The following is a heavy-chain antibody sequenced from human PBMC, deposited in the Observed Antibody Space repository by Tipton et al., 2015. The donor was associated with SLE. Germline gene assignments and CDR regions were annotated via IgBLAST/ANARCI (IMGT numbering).Heavy chain of an antibody. CDR1: GGSLSGYY. CDR3: AGVLGYCSGAVCYYYYGMDV. D-gene: IGHD2-8*02. J-gene: IGHJ6*02. CDR2: INHSGST. Sequence: TLSLTCAVNGGSLSGYYWVWIRQPPGKGLEWIGEINHSGSTNYNPSLKSRVTISVDTSKNQFSLKLSSVTAADTAVYYCAGVLGYCSGAVCYYYYGMDVWGQGTTVTVSS. V-gene: IGHV4-34*01.